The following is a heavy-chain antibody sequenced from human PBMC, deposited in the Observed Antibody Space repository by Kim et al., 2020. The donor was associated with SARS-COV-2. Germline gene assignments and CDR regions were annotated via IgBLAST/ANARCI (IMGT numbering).Heavy chain of an antibody. Sequence: VKGRFTISRDDSENTLYLQMNSLKTEDTAVYYCTTHLYDSSGYRRRYFDYWGQGTLVTVSS. D-gene: IGHD3-22*01. J-gene: IGHJ4*02. CDR3: TTHLYDSSGYRRRYFDY. V-gene: IGHV3-15*01.